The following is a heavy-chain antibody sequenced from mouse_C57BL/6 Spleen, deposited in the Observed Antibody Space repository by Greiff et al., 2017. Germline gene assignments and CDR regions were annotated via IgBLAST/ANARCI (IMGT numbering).Heavy chain of an antibody. D-gene: IGHD2-3*01. V-gene: IGHV1-81*01. Sequence: VQLQESGAELARPGASVKLSCKASGYTFTSYGISWVKQRTGQGLEWIGEIYPRSGNTYYNEKFKGKATLTADKSSSTAYMELRSLTSEDSAVYFCAREDGRIAYWGQGTLVTVSA. CDR2: IYPRSGNT. CDR3: AREDGRIAY. J-gene: IGHJ3*01. CDR1: GYTFTSYG.